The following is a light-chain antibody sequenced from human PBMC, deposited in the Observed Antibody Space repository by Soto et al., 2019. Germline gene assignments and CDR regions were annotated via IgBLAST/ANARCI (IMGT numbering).Light chain of an antibody. CDR2: GAS. J-gene: IGKJ2*01. V-gene: IGKV3-20*01. CDR3: PHYCSSGPP. CDR1: QSVSSNS. Sequence: EIVLTQSPGTLSLSPGDGATLSCRASQSVSSNSLAWYQQKPGQAPRLLIYGASTRATGIPDRFSGIGSGTGIRLSITVLEPQQIAVYDFPHYCSSGPPFGRGT.